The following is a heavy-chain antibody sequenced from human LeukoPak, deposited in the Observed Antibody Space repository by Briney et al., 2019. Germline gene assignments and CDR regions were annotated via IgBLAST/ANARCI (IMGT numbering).Heavy chain of an antibody. D-gene: IGHD4-11*01. CDR2: IGTAGDT. CDR1: GFTFSSYD. CDR3: ARDLQYVVRAFDT. Sequence: GGSLRLSCAASGFTFSSYDMHWVRQATGKGLEWVSAIGTAGDTYYPGSVKGRFTISRENAKNSLYLQMNSLRAEDTAVYYCARDLQYVVRAFDTWGQGTMVTVSS. V-gene: IGHV3-13*01. J-gene: IGHJ3*02.